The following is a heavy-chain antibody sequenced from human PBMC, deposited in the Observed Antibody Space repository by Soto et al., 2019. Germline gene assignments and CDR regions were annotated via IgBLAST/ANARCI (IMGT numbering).Heavy chain of an antibody. CDR3: AVAVAGPTAIGY. CDR1: GFTFSSYW. CDR2: INRDESST. D-gene: IGHD6-19*01. V-gene: IGHV3-74*01. Sequence: GGSLRLSCAASGFTFSSYWMHWVRQAPGKGLVWVSRINRDESSTTYADSVKGRFTISRDNAKNTLYLQLNSLRAEDTAVYYCAVAVAGPTAIGYWGQGTLVTVSS. J-gene: IGHJ4*02.